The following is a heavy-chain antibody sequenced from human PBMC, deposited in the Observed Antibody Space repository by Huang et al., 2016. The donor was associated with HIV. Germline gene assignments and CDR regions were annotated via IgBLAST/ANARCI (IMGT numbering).Heavy chain of an antibody. CDR2: VSDCGAT. CDR3: ARQWTILEWLLGLDV. CDR1: GGSFTGNY. J-gene: IGHJ6*02. V-gene: IGHV4-34*02. D-gene: IGHD3-3*01. Sequence: QMQLQQRGAGLLKPSETLSLTCGVSGGSFTGNYLTWIRQAPGKGLEWIGEVSDCGATNYNPSIIVRVTISLDKSNMELSVNLRTVTAADTAVYYCARQWTILEWLLGLDVWGQGTTVIVSS.